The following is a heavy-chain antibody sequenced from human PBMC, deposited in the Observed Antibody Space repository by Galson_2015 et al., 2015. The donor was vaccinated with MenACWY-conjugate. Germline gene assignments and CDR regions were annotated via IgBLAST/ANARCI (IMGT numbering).Heavy chain of an antibody. D-gene: IGHD3-3*01. CDR2: IWSDGNKK. CDR3: ARDRGLEWLPSNWCDP. CDR1: GFTLSSYS. J-gene: IGHJ5*02. Sequence: SLRLSCAASGFTLSSYSMHWVRQSPGKGLEWVALIWSDGNKKSYVDSVRGRFNISRDNSKNTLYLRMNNLRADDTAVYYCARDRGLEWLPSNWCDPWGQGTLVTVSS. V-gene: IGHV3-33*01.